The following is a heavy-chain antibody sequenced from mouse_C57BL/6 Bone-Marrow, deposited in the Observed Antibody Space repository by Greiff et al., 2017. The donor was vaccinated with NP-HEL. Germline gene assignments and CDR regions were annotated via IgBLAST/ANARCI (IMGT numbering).Heavy chain of an antibody. CDR1: GYAFSSSW. V-gene: IGHV1-82*01. J-gene: IGHJ1*03. D-gene: IGHD1-1*01. CDR2: IYPGDGDT. CDR3: ARNLYYGSRSYWYFDV. Sequence: QVHVKQSGPELVKPGASVKISCKASGYAFSSSWMNWVKQRPGKGLEWIGRIYPGDGDTNYNGKFKGKATLTADKSSSTAYMQLSSLTSEDSAVYFCARNLYYGSRSYWYFDVWGTGTTVTVSS.